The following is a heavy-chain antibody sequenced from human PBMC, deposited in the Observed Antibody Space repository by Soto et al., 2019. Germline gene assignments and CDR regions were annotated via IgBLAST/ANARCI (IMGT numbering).Heavy chain of an antibody. J-gene: IGHJ6*02. Sequence: ASVKVSCKASGYTFTSYAMHWVRQAPGQRLEWMGWINAGNGNTKYSQKYQGRVTITRDTSAGTAYMELSSLRSEDTAVYYCARARDYYDSSGYYYGTYYYYYGMDVWGQGTTVTVSS. CDR3: ARARDYYDSSGYYYGTYYYYYGMDV. CDR1: GYTFTSYA. V-gene: IGHV1-3*01. CDR2: INAGNGNT. D-gene: IGHD3-22*01.